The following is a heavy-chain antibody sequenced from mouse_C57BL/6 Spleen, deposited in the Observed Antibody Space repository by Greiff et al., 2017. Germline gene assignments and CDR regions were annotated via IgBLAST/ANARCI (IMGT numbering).Heavy chain of an antibody. CDR1: GFSLTSYG. V-gene: IGHV2-6-1*01. CDR2: IWSDGST. Sequence: VQRVESGPGLVAPSQSLSITCTVSGFSLTSYGVHWVRQPPGKGLEWLVVIWSDGSTTYNSALKSRLSISKDNSKSQVFLKVNRLQTDDTAMDYCARHGGYDGSRDYWGQGTTLTVSS. CDR3: ARHGGYDGSRDY. J-gene: IGHJ2*01. D-gene: IGHD1-1*01.